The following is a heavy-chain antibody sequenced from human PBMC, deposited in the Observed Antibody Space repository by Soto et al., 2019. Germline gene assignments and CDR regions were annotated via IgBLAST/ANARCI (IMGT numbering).Heavy chain of an antibody. V-gene: IGHV4-59*08. CDR3: ARLVSSLTGYYPYWYFDL. CDR1: GGSISSYY. Sequence: QVQLQESGPGLVKPSETLSLTCTVSGGSISSYYWSWIRQPPGKGLEWIGYIYYSGSTNYNPSLKSRVTISVDTSKNQFSLKLSSVTAADTAVYYCARLVSSLTGYYPYWYFDLWGRGTLVTVSS. D-gene: IGHD3-9*01. CDR2: IYYSGST. J-gene: IGHJ2*01.